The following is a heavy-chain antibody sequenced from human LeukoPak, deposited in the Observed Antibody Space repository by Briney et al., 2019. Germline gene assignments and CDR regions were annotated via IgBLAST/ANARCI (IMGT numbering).Heavy chain of an antibody. CDR1: GGSFNGYY. D-gene: IGHD3-22*01. CDR2: IYYSGST. V-gene: IGHV4-59*01. Sequence: SETLSLTCAVYGGSFNGYYWSWIRQPPGKGLEWIGYIYYSGSTNYNPSLKSRVTISVETSKNQFSLKLSSVTAADTAVYYCARVTGYMIEDYFDYWGQGTLVTVSS. CDR3: ARVTGYMIEDYFDY. J-gene: IGHJ4*02.